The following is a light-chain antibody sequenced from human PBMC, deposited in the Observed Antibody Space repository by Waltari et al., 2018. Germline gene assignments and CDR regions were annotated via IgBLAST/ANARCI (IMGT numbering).Light chain of an antibody. V-gene: IGKV3-20*01. CDR1: QSVSNSY. Sequence: EIVLTQSPGTLSLSPGDGATLSCRASQSVSNSYLAWYQQKPGQAPRLLIYDASNRATGVPDRFSGIESGTDFTLTISRLETEDFATYSCQQYSNSPYTFGQGTKLEIK. CDR3: QQYSNSPYT. CDR2: DAS. J-gene: IGKJ2*01.